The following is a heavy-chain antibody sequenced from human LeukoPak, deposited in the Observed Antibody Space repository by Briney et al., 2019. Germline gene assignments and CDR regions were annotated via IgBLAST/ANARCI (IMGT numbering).Heavy chain of an antibody. J-gene: IGHJ4*02. CDR1: GGTFSSYA. V-gene: IGHV1-69*01. D-gene: IGHD6-13*01. CDR2: IIPIFGTA. CDR3: AREYLAAAASWGDPYYFDY. Sequence: GSSVKVSCKASGGTFSSYAISWVRQAPGQGLEWMGGIIPIFGTANYAQKFQGRVTITADESTSTAYMELSSLRSEDTAVYYCAREYLAAAASWGDPYYFDYWGQGTLVTVSS.